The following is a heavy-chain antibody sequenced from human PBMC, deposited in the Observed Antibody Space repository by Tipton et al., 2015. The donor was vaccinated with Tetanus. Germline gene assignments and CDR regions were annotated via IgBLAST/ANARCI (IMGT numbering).Heavy chain of an antibody. CDR1: GGSISSGGYY. J-gene: IGHJ4*02. CDR2: TYFSGST. D-gene: IGHD1-26*01. Sequence: TLSLTCTVSGGSISSGGYYWSWIRQHPGKGLEWIGDTYFSGSTYYNPSLKSRVTISVDTSKNQFSLKLKSVTAADTAVYYCARDQARGARGWNYFDYWGQGTLVTVSS. V-gene: IGHV4-31*03. CDR3: ARDQARGARGWNYFDY.